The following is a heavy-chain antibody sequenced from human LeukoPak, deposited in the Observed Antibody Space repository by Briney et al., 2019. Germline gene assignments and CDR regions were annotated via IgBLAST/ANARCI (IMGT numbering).Heavy chain of an antibody. J-gene: IGHJ6*02. D-gene: IGHD6-19*01. CDR1: GFSFSSYA. Sequence: GGSLRLSCAASGFSFSSYAMSWVRQAPGKGLEYVSAISSNGGSTYYANSVKGRFTISRDNSKNTLYLQMGSLRAEDKAVYYCARDQEGIAVAGTNYYYGMDVWGQGTTVTVSS. CDR3: ARDQEGIAVAGTNYYYGMDV. V-gene: IGHV3-64*01. CDR2: ISSNGGST.